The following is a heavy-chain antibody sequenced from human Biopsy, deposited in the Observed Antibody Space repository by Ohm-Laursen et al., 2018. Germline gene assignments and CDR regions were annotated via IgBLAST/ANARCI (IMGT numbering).Heavy chain of an antibody. CDR1: GASVNTFDFY. D-gene: IGHD3-10*01. Sequence: GTLSLTCTVSGASVNTFDFYWAWIRQPPGKGLEWIGYIFYSGTTKYNPSLQRRVRLSLDTANNQFSLTLRSVSAADTATYYGARAYYYGAGSFYSPWMEVWGQGTTVSVS. CDR3: ARAYYYGAGSFYSPWMEV. J-gene: IGHJ6*02. V-gene: IGHV4-61*08. CDR2: IFYSGTT.